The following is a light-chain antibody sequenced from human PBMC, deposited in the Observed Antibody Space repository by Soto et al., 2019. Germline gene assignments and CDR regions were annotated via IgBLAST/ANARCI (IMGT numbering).Light chain of an antibody. CDR1: QTIHSR. J-gene: IGKJ2*01. V-gene: IGKV1-5*01. CDR3: QQYQTFSLET. CDR2: HAS. Sequence: DFQMTQSPSALSASVGDRVSITCRTSQTIHSRLAWYQQKPGKAPKLLIYHASSLEGGVPSRFSGSGSGTEFTLTISSLQPDDSATYSCQQYQTFSLETFGQGTKLEI.